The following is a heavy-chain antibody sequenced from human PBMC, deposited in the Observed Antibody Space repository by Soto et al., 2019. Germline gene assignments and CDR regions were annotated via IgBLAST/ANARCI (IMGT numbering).Heavy chain of an antibody. J-gene: IGHJ4*02. Sequence: HPXGSLVLSCAASGSTFSSYAMSWVRQAPGKGLEWVSTISGSGGGTYYADSMKGRFTISRDNSKNTLYLQMYSLRVEDTAVYYCARESDHWGQGTLVTSPQ. CDR2: ISGSGGGT. CDR1: GSTFSSYA. V-gene: IGHV3-23*01. CDR3: ARESDH.